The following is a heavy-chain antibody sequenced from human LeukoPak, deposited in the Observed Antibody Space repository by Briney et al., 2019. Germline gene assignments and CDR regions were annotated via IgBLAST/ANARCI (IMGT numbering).Heavy chain of an antibody. D-gene: IGHD3-3*01. CDR3: AKVPRRLEAFDY. J-gene: IGHJ4*02. CDR2: ISGSGGST. Sequence: GGSLRPSCAASGFTFSSYAMSWVRQAPGKGLEWVLAISGSGGSTYYADSVKGRFTISRDNSKNTLYLQMNSLRAEDTAVYYCAKVPRRLEAFDYWGQGTLVTVSS. CDR1: GFTFSSYA. V-gene: IGHV3-23*01.